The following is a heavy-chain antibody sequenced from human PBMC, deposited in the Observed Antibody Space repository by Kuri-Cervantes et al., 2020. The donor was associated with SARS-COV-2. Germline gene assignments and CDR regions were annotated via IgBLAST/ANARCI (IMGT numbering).Heavy chain of an antibody. CDR1: GFTVSGNY. J-gene: IGHJ4*02. Sequence: GGSLRLSCAASGFTVSGNYMSWVRQAPEKGLEWLSVIYTGDKTYYADSVKGRFTISRDNSENTVYLQMNSLRAEDTAVYYCARDLGGVSGPFDYWGQGTLVTVSS. V-gene: IGHV3-53*01. D-gene: IGHD3-16*01. CDR3: ARDLGGVSGPFDY. CDR2: IYTGDKT.